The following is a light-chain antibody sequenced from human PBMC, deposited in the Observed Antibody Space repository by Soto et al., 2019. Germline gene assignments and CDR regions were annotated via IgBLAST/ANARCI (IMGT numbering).Light chain of an antibody. CDR1: SSDVGGYNY. J-gene: IGLJ2*01. Sequence: QSALPQPRSVSGSPGQSVTISCTGTSSDVGGYNYVSWYQQHPGQAPKLMIYDVTKRPSGVPDRFSGSKSGNTASLSISGLQAEDEADYYCCSYGGGYTPLLFGGGTKVTVL. V-gene: IGLV2-11*01. CDR2: DVT. CDR3: CSYGGGYTPLL.